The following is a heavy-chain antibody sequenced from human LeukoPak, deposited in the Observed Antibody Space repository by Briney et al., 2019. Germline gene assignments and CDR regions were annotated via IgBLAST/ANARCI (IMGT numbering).Heavy chain of an antibody. CDR2: IYSSGST. Sequence: PSETLSLTCTVSDGSISSYHWSWIRQSAGKGLEWIGRIYSSGSTNYNPSLKSRVTMSVDTSKNQFSLKLSSVTAADTAVYYCARALGTGWSQKEWGQGTLVTVSS. D-gene: IGHD6-19*01. V-gene: IGHV4-4*07. CDR3: ARALGTGWSQKE. J-gene: IGHJ4*02. CDR1: DGSISSYH.